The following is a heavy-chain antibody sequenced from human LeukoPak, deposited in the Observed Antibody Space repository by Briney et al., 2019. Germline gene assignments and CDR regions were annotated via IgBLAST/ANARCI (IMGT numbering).Heavy chain of an antibody. J-gene: IGHJ4*02. D-gene: IGHD4-17*01. CDR1: GGSISSGGYS. V-gene: IGHV4-30-2*01. CDR2: IYHSGST. Sequence: SQTLSLTCAVSGGSISSGGYSWSWIRQPPGKGLEWIGYIYHSGSTYYNPSLKSRVTISADRSKNQFSLKLSSVTAADTAVYYCARDNGDYVFSFDYWGQGTLVTVSS. CDR3: ARDNGDYVFSFDY.